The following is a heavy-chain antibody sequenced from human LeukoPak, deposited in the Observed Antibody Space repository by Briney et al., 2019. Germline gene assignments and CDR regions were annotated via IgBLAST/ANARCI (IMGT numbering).Heavy chain of an antibody. CDR3: ARVCRDGYNCGRDQ. J-gene: IGHJ1*01. D-gene: IGHD5-24*01. V-gene: IGHV4-38-2*01. CDR2: LTHSGTT. Sequence: SETLSLTCAASGYSISSCYYWGGIRQPPGKVVEWSGILTHSGTTYYNPSLKSRVTISVDTSNNHFSLKLSSVTAEDTAVYYCARVCRDGYNCGRDQWGRGTLLTVS. CDR1: GYSISSCYY.